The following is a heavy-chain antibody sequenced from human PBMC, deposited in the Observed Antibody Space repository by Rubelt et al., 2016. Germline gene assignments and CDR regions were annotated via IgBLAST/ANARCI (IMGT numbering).Heavy chain of an antibody. CDR2: INHSGST. CDR1: GGSFSGYY. Sequence: QVQLQQWGAGLLKPSETLSLTCAVYGGSFSGYYWSWIRQPPGKGLEWIGEINHSGSTIYNPSRKSRVTISVGTSKNQFSLKLSSVTAADTAVYYCARVEDSSGPSLDYWGQGTLVTVSS. D-gene: IGHD6-19*01. CDR3: ARVEDSSGPSLDY. V-gene: IGHV4-34*01. J-gene: IGHJ4*02.